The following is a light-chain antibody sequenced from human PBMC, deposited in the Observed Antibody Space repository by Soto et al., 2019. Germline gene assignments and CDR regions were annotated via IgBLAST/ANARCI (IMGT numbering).Light chain of an antibody. J-gene: IGKJ1*01. CDR3: QHYGYPQWT. CDR2: VTS. V-gene: IGKV3-11*01. CDR1: QTLSNR. Sequence: EIVLTQSPATLSSFPGERVTLSCRASQTLSNRLAWYQHKPGQAPRLLIYVTSNRATGIPARFSGSGSGTDYTLTISSLEPEDSAVYYCQHYGYPQWTFGQGTKVEIK.